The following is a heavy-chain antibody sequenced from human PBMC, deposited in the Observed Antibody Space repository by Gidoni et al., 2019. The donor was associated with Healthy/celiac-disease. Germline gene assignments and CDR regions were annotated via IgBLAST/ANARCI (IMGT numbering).Heavy chain of an antibody. Sequence: QVQLVESGGGVVQPGRSLRLSCAASGFTFSSYALHWVRQAPGKGLEWVAVISYDGSNKYYADSVQGRFTISRDNSKNTLYLQMNSLRAEDTAVYYCARVPGYSGYGLRDDDAFDIWGQGTMVTVSS. CDR1: GFTFSSYA. J-gene: IGHJ3*02. CDR3: ARVPGYSGYGLRDDDAFDI. V-gene: IGHV3-30-3*01. CDR2: ISYDGSNK. D-gene: IGHD5-12*01.